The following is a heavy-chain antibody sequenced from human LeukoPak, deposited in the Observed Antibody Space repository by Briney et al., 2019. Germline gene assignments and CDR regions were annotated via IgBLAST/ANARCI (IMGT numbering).Heavy chain of an antibody. Sequence: PSETLSLTCTVSGADIRTYYWSWLRQPPGKGLEWIGYIYYIGSTNYNPSLKSRVTISVDTSKNQFSLRLSSVTAADSAVYFCAREGREPAAGMDYWGQGTLVTVSS. J-gene: IGHJ4*02. CDR3: AREGREPAAGMDY. CDR1: GADIRTYY. D-gene: IGHD6-13*01. V-gene: IGHV4-59*01. CDR2: IYYIGST.